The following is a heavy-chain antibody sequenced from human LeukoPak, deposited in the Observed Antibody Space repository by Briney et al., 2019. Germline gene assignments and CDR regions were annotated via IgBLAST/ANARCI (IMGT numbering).Heavy chain of an antibody. CDR1: GFTFSSYS. V-gene: IGHV3-48*04. CDR2: ISSSSSTI. D-gene: IGHD2-21*02. Sequence: GGSLRLSCAASGFTFSSYSMNWVRQAPGKGLEWVSYISSSSSTIYYADSVKGRFTISRDNAKNSLYLQMNSLRAEDTAVYYCASRVTWSAFDIWGQGTMVTVSS. J-gene: IGHJ3*02. CDR3: ASRVTWSAFDI.